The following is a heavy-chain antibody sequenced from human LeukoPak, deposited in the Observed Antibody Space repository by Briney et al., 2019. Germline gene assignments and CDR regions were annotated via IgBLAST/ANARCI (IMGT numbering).Heavy chain of an antibody. CDR1: GFTVSSNY. D-gene: IGHD2-21*01. CDR2: IYSGGST. CDR3: ARGRLRVNYFDY. Sequence: GGSLRLSCAASGFTVSSNYMSWVRQAPGKGLEWVSVIYSGGSTYYADSVKGRFTISRDNSKNTLYLQMNSLRAEDTAVYYCARGRLRVNYFDYWGQGTLVTVSS. J-gene: IGHJ4*02. V-gene: IGHV3-53*01.